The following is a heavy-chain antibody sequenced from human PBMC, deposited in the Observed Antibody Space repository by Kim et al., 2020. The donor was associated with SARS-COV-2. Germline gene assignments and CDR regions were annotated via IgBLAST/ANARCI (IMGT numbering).Heavy chain of an antibody. V-gene: IGHV3-33*01. CDR1: GFTFSSYG. CDR3: ARDFETYGAAAAEWFDP. Sequence: GGSLRLSCAASGFTFSSYGMHWVRQAPGKGLEWVAVIWYDGSNKYYADSVKGRFTISRDNSKNTLYLQMNSLRAEDTAVYYCARDFETYGAAAAEWFDPWGQGTLVTVSS. J-gene: IGHJ5*02. CDR2: IWYDGSNK. D-gene: IGHD6-13*01.